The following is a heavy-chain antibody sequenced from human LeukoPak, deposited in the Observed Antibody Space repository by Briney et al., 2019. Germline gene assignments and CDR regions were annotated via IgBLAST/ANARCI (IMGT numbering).Heavy chain of an antibody. CDR2: IHHSGTT. V-gene: IGHV4-38-2*01. D-gene: IGHD1-26*01. CDR3: ARHRGKWEPRDAFDI. Sequence: SETLSLTCAVSGYSISSGYYWGWIRQPPGKGLEWIGSIHHSGTTYYNPSLKSRVTISIDTSKNQFSLKLSSVTAADTAVYYCARHRGKWEPRDAFDIWGQGTMVTVSS. J-gene: IGHJ3*02. CDR1: GYSISSGYY.